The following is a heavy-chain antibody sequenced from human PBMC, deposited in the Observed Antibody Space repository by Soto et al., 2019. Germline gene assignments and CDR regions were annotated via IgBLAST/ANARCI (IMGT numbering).Heavy chain of an antibody. D-gene: IGHD6-19*01. CDR1: GFDFTNYP. J-gene: IGHJ4*02. CDR2: INDNGGST. CDR3: AKRAWLEN. Sequence: GGSLRLSCAASGFDFTNYPMSWVRQAPGKGLEWVSNINDNGGSTNYADSVKGRFSISRDNSKNTLYLQMNSLRVEDTAVYYCAKRAWLENWGQGTLVTVSS. V-gene: IGHV3-23*01.